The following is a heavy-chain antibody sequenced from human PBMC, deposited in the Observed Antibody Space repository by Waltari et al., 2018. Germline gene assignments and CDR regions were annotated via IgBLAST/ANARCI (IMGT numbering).Heavy chain of an antibody. J-gene: IGHJ4*02. CDR2: INHSGST. Sequence: QVQLQQWGAGLLKPSETLSLTCAVYGGSFSGYYWSWIRQPPGKGLEWSGEINHSGSTNYNPSLRSRVTISVDTSKNQISLKLSSVTAADTAVYYCARAGPHVGYWGQGTLVTVSS. CDR1: GGSFSGYY. CDR3: ARAGPHVGY. V-gene: IGHV4-34*01.